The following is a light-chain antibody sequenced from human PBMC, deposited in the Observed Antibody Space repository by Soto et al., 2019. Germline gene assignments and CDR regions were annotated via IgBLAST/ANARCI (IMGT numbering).Light chain of an antibody. CDR2: EVS. V-gene: IGLV2-14*01. Sequence: QSVLTQPASVSGSPGQSITISCTGTSSDVGGYNYVSWYQQHPGKAPKLMMFEVSNRPSGVSNRFSGSKSGNTASLTISGLQAEDEADYYCTSYTSTSTLGIFGGGTKVTVL. J-gene: IGLJ2*01. CDR1: SSDVGGYNY. CDR3: TSYTSTSTLGI.